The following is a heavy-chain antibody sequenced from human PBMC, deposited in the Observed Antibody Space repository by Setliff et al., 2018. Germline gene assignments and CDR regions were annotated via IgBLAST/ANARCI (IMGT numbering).Heavy chain of an antibody. CDR2: IKQDGSEK. CDR3: AAIWHRYFDY. V-gene: IGHV3-7*01. Sequence: PGGSLRLSCAASGFTFSNSWMNWVRRAPGKGLEWVAIIKQDGSEKIYVDSVKGRFTISRDNAKNSVYLQMNSLRAEDTAVYYCAAIWHRYFDYWGQGTLVTVSS. J-gene: IGHJ4*02. CDR1: GFTFSNSW.